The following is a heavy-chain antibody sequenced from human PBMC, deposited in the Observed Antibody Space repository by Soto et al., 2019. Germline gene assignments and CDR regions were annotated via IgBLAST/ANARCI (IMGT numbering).Heavy chain of an antibody. CDR1: GFTFSDYY. Sequence: GGSLRLSCAASGFTFSDYYMSWIRQAPGKGLEWVSYISSSGSTIYYADSVKGRFTISRDNAKNSLYLQMNSLRAEDTAVYYCARALNDILTTSYYFDYWGQGTLVTVSS. D-gene: IGHD3-9*01. CDR2: ISSSGSTI. CDR3: ARALNDILTTSYYFDY. J-gene: IGHJ4*02. V-gene: IGHV3-11*01.